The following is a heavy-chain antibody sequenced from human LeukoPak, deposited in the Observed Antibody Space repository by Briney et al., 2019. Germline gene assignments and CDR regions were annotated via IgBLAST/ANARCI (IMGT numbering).Heavy chain of an antibody. CDR3: AKESRYYYGSGSFSSQFDY. CDR1: GFTFSGYA. D-gene: IGHD3-10*01. J-gene: IGHJ4*02. V-gene: IGHV3-23*01. CDR2: ISGAGST. Sequence: GESLRLSCAASGFTFSGYAMSWVRQAPGKGLEWVSSISGAGSTYYADSVKGRFTSSRDNSKNTLYLQMNNLRAEDTAVYYCAKESRYYYGSGSFSSQFDYWGQGNLVTVSS.